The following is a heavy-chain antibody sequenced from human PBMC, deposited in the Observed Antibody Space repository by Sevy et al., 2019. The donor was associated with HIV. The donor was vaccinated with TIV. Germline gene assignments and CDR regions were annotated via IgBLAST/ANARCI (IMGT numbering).Heavy chain of an antibody. Sequence: GGSLRLSCATSGFTFSDAWMNWVRRAPGKGLEWVARIKSKTDSGTRDFAAPVKGRFTISRDDSKNTVYLQMTSLKDEDTGVYFCACGTGTSDFDHWGQGTLVTVSS. CDR1: GFTFSDAW. CDR3: ACGTGTSDFDH. J-gene: IGHJ4*02. CDR2: IKSKTDSGTR. D-gene: IGHD1-1*01. V-gene: IGHV3-15*01.